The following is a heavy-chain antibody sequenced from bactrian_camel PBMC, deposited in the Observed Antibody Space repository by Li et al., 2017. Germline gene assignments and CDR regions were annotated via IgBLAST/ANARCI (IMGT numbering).Heavy chain of an antibody. D-gene: IGHD2*01. J-gene: IGHJ4*01. Sequence: HVQLVESGGGSVQAGGSLTLFCVVSGYSMSDYCLSWFRQRPGKEREGVAATWLGGTTAHVADSVKGRCTISHDSGKNTMYLQMTSLKPEDTAVYYCAADQDPFGRRASDEACATLVAYKYEGQGTQVTVS. CDR2: TWLGGTTA. CDR1: GYSMSDYC. V-gene: IGHV3S1*01.